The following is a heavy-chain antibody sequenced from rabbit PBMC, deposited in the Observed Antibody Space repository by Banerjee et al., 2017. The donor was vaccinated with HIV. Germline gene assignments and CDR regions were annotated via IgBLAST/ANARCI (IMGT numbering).Heavy chain of an antibody. Sequence: QSLEESGGDLVKPGASLTLTCTASGFSVSSSYDICWVRQAPGKGLEWIACIYGGGLGSTYYASWAKGRFTISKTSSTTVTLQMTSLTAADTATYFCARNNGNNIDYAWWGPGTLVTVS. CDR1: GFSVSSSYD. J-gene: IGHJ6*01. V-gene: IGHV1S40*01. D-gene: IGHD2-1*01. CDR2: IYGGGLGST. CDR3: ARNNGNNIDYAW.